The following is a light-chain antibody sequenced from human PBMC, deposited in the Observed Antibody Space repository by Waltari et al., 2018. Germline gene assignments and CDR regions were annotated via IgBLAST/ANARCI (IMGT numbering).Light chain of an antibody. CDR1: SGHSSNV. CDR2: VNSDGSH. Sequence: QLVVTQSPSASAYLGASVKLTCTPSSGHSSNVIAWLPQHPERGPRYLMTVNSDGSHSKGAEIPDRFSGSSSGAERYLTISNLQSEDEADYYCQTGGHGTWVFGGGTKLTVL. J-gene: IGLJ3*02. V-gene: IGLV4-69*01. CDR3: QTGGHGTWV.